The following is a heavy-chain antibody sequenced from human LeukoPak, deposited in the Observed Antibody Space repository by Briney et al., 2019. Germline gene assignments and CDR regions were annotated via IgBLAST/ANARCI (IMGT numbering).Heavy chain of an antibody. J-gene: IGHJ6*03. CDR2: INQNSDAK. D-gene: IGHD6-25*01. CDR3: AREVRGYSPYYYMDV. CDR1: GYMFSAYY. Sequence: ASVKVSCKASGYMFSAYYIHCVRRAPGQGREWMGWINQNSDAKNLEHKFQDRVTMTTDTYINTAYMELSSITYDDRAVYYCAREVRGYSPYYYMDVWGKGTTVSVSS. V-gene: IGHV1-2*07.